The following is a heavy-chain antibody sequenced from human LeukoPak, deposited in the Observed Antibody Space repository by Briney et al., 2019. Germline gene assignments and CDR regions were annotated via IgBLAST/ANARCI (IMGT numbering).Heavy chain of an antibody. D-gene: IGHD2-15*01. CDR3: ARVEVVVAATPGWFDP. CDR2: INHSGST. V-gene: IGHV4-34*01. CDR1: GGSFSGYY. Sequence: PSETLSLTCAVYGGSFSGYYWSWIRQPPGKGLEGIGEINHSGSTNYNPSLKSRVTISVDTSKNQFSLKLSSVTAADTAVYYCARVEVVVAATPGWFDPWGEGTLVTVSS. J-gene: IGHJ5*02.